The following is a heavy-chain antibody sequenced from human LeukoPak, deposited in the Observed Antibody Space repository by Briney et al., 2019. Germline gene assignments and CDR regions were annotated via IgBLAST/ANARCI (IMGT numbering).Heavy chain of an antibody. CDR1: GGSFSVYY. CDR2: INHSGGA. D-gene: IGHD4-17*01. CDR3: ARGQGTVTTH. Sequence: PSETLSLTCAVSGGSFSVYYWTWIRQPPGKGLEWIGEINHSGGANYNPSLKSRVTISLDTSKNQFSLKLSSVTAADTALYYCARGQGTVTTHWGQGTLVTVSS. V-gene: IGHV4-34*01. J-gene: IGHJ4*02.